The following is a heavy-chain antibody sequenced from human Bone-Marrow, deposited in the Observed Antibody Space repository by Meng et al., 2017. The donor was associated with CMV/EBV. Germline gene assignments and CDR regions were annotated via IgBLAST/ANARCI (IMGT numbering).Heavy chain of an antibody. CDR2: ISSSSSYI. Sequence: GGSLKISCAASGFTFSSYSMNWVRQAPGKGLEWVSSISSSSSYIYYADSVEGRFTISRDNAKNSLYLQMNSLRAEDKAVYYCARDGGSYCGSGSYYYDYYYGMDFWGQGTTVTVSS. CDR1: GFTFSSYS. D-gene: IGHD3-10*01. V-gene: IGHV3-21*01. CDR3: ARDGGSYCGSGSYYYDYYYGMDF. J-gene: IGHJ6*02.